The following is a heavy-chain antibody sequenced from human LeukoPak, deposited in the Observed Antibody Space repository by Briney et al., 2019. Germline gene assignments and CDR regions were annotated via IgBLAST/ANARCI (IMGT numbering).Heavy chain of an antibody. V-gene: IGHV1-18*01. CDR3: ARVDSGYDSVPRNIDY. CDR2: ISAYNGNT. Sequence: GASVKVSCKASGYTFTSYGISWVRQAPGQGLEWMGWISAYNGNTNYAQRLQGRVTMTTDTSTSTAYMELRSLRSDDTAVYYCARVDSGYDSVPRNIDYWGQGTLVTVSS. J-gene: IGHJ4*02. CDR1: GYTFTSYG. D-gene: IGHD5-12*01.